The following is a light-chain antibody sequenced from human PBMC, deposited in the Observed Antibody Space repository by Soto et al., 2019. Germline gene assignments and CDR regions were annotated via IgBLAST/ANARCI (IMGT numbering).Light chain of an antibody. CDR3: QQYGSSPRYS. CDR2: GAS. Sequence: EIVLTQFPDTLSLSPGERATLSCRASQSVRSSYLAWYQQRPGQAPRLLIYGASSRATGIRDRFNGSGSGTDFTLTISSLEPEDFAVYYCQQYGSSPRYSFGQGTKLEI. V-gene: IGKV3-20*01. J-gene: IGKJ2*03. CDR1: QSVRSSY.